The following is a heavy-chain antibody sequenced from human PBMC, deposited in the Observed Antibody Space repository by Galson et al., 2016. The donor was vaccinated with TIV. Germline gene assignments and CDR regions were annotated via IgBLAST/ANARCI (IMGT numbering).Heavy chain of an antibody. CDR3: ARGEWPPVPDAMQAFDI. D-gene: IGHD2-2*01. CDR2: IFQTGST. Sequence: TLSLTCAVSGGSISGGTYSWSWIRQPPGKGLEWIGYIFQTGSTYYNPSLMSLKSRVTISLDISKNQFSLKVKSVTAADTAMYHCARGEWPPVPDAMQAFDIWGQGTMVAVSS. J-gene: IGHJ3*02. V-gene: IGHV4-30-2*01. CDR1: GGSISGGTYS.